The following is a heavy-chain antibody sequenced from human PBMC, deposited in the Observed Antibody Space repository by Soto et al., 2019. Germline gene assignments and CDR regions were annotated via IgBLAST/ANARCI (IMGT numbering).Heavy chain of an antibody. CDR3: AKDLKVRTDPSYDYGDYGLDY. V-gene: IGHV3-30*18. D-gene: IGHD4-17*01. J-gene: IGHJ4*02. CDR1: GFTFSSYG. CDR2: ISYDGSNK. Sequence: GGSLRLSCAASGFTFSSYGMHWVRQAPGKGLEWVAVISYDGSNKYYADSVKGRFTISRDNSKNTLYLQMNSLRAEDTAVYYCAKDLKVRTDPSYDYGDYGLDYWGQGTLVTVSS.